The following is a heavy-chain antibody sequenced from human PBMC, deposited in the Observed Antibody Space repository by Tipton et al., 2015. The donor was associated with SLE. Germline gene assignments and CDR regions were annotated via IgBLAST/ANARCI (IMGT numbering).Heavy chain of an antibody. CDR1: GGSISSSSYY. J-gene: IGHJ5*02. CDR3: ARELRIVGAKDWFDP. CDR2: IYYSGST. V-gene: IGHV4-39*07. Sequence: LRLSCTVSGGSISSSSYYWGWIRQPPGKGLEWIGSIYYSGSTYYNPPLKSRVTISVDTSKNQFSLKLSSVTAADTAVYYCARELRIVGAKDWFDPWGQGTLVTVSS. D-gene: IGHD1-26*01.